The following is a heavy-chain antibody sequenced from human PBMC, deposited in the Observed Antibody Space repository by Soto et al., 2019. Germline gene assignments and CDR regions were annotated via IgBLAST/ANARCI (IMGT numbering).Heavy chain of an antibody. CDR3: ARDLRGYSYGYGPSWFDP. D-gene: IGHD5-18*01. CDR2: IWYDGSNK. J-gene: IGHJ5*02. V-gene: IGHV3-33*01. CDR1: GFTFSSYG. Sequence: AGGSLRLSCAASGFTFSSYGMHWVRQAPGKGLEWVAVIWYDGSNKYYADSVKGRFTISRDNSKNTLYLQMNSLRAEDTAVYYCARDLRGYSYGYGPSWFDPWGQGTLVTVSS.